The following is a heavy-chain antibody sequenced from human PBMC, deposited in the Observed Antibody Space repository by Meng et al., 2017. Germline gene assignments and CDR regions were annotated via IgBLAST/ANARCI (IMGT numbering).Heavy chain of an antibody. CDR2: ISSSSSYI. Sequence: GESLKLSCAASGFTFSSYSMNWVRQAPGKGLEWVSSISSSSSYIYYADSVKGRFTISRDNAKNSLYLQMNSLRAEDTAVYYCARVRRQGVWYFDLWGRGTLVTVSS. CDR1: GFTFSSYS. CDR3: ARVRRQGVWYFDL. V-gene: IGHV3-21*01. J-gene: IGHJ2*01. D-gene: IGHD3-16*01.